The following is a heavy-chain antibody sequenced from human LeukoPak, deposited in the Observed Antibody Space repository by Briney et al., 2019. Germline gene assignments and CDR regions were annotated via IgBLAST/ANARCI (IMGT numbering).Heavy chain of an antibody. J-gene: IGHJ4*02. Sequence: PSETLSLTCTVSGVSISSNSYYWGWIRQPPGRGLEWIGNIYYSGSTYYNPSLKSRVTISVDLSKNQFCLQLNSVTPEDTAVYYCARGGEQQLVDYWGQGTLVTVSS. CDR3: ARGGEQQLVDY. CDR1: GVSISSNSYY. CDR2: IYYSGST. D-gene: IGHD6-13*01. V-gene: IGHV4-39*07.